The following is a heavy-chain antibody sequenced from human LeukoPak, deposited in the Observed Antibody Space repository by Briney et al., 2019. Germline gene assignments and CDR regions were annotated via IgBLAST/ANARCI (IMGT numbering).Heavy chain of an antibody. CDR3: AKRFSFGVAIGDFDY. Sequence: GGSLRLSCAASGFTFSNYAMSWVRQAPAKGLEWVSAISGSGDSTYYADSVKGRFTISRDSPMETLYLQMNSLRAEDTATYFCAKRFSFGVAIGDFDYWGQGTLVTVSS. CDR1: GFTFSNYA. CDR2: ISGSGDST. D-gene: IGHD3-3*01. V-gene: IGHV3-23*01. J-gene: IGHJ4*02.